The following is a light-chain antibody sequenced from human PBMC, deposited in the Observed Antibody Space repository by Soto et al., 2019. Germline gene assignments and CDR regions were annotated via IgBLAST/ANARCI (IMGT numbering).Light chain of an antibody. J-gene: IGLJ1*01. Sequence: QYVRSHPPSASWTPGHMVTISCSGSSSNIGSNIVNWYQHLPGSAPKVLIHSNNQRPSGVTDRFSGSKSGTSASLAISGLQSEDEADYYCAAWDDSLSGYVFGTGTKVTXL. CDR1: SSNIGSNI. CDR2: SNN. CDR3: AAWDDSLSGYV. V-gene: IGLV1-44*01.